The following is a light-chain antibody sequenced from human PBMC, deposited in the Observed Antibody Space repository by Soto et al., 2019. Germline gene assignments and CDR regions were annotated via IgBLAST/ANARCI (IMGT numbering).Light chain of an antibody. CDR2: GAS. CDR1: QSVSSSY. J-gene: IGKJ1*01. CDR3: QQYGSSPPWM. V-gene: IGKV3-20*01. Sequence: DIVLTQSPGTLSLSPGERATLSCRASQSVSSSYLAWYQQKPGQAPRLLIYGASRRATGIPDRLSGSGSGTDLTLTISRLEREDFAVYYCQQYGSSPPWMFGQGTKVEIK.